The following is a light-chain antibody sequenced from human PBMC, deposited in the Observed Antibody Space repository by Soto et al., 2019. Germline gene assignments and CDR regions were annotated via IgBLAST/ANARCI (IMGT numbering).Light chain of an antibody. CDR1: QDISNY. J-gene: IGKJ2*01. CDR3: QQYYNLPYT. V-gene: IGKV1-33*01. CDR2: DAS. Sequence: DIQMTQSPSSLPASVGDRVTITCQASQDISNYLNWYQQKPGKAPKLLIYDASNLETGVRSRFSGSGSGTAFTFTISSLHTEDIATYYYQQYYNLPYTFGQGTKLEIK.